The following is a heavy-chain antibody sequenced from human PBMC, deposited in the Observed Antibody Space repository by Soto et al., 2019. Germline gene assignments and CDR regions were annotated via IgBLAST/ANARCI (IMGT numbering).Heavy chain of an antibody. J-gene: IGHJ4*02. V-gene: IGHV3-64*01. D-gene: IGHD6-13*01. CDR1: GFTFSSYG. CDR3: ARGYIGGWYSSSWYPSDY. Sequence: EVQLVESGGGLVQPGGSLRLSCAASGFTFSSYGMHWVRQAPGKGLEYVSAISSNGGSTYYANSVKGRFTISRDNSKNTLYLQMGSLRAEDMAVYYCARGYIGGWYSSSWYPSDYWGQGTLVTVSS. CDR2: ISSNGGST.